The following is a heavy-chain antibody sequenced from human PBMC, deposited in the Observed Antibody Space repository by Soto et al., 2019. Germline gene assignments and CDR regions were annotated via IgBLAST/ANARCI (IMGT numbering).Heavy chain of an antibody. CDR1: GGSISSSNW. CDR3: ARGVAAAPLYYFDY. J-gene: IGHJ4*02. V-gene: IGHV4-4*02. Sequence: SETLSLTCAVSGGSISSSNWWSWVRQPPGKGLEWIGEIYHSGSTNYNPSLKSRVTISVDKSKNQFSLKLSSVTAADTAVYYCARGVAAAPLYYFDYWGQGTLGTVSS. CDR2: IYHSGST. D-gene: IGHD6-13*01.